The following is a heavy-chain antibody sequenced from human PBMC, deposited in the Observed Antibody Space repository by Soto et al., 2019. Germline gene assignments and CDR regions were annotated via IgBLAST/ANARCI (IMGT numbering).Heavy chain of an antibody. CDR3: AREPRVTIVPAAMFYGMDV. CDR2: IWYDGSNK. CDR1: GFPFGSYG. J-gene: IGHJ6*02. V-gene: IGHV3-33*01. D-gene: IGHD2-2*01. Sequence: GGSQRLSCAASGFPFGSYGVHWVRQAPGKGLEWVAVIWYDGSNKYYADSVKGRFTISRDNSKNTLYLQMNSLRAEDTAVYYCAREPRVTIVPAAMFYGMDVWGQGTTVTVSS.